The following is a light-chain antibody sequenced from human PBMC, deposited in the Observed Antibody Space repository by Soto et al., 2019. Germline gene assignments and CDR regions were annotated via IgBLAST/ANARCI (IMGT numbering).Light chain of an antibody. V-gene: IGKV3-11*01. CDR3: QQRSNWPRT. CDR1: QTLSSRH. Sequence: VLTQSPGTLSLSPVERATLSCRASQTLSSRHLAWYQQKPGQAPRLLIYDASNRATGIPARFSGSGSGTDFTLTISSLEPEDFALYYCQQRSNWPRTFGQGTKVDIK. J-gene: IGKJ1*01. CDR2: DAS.